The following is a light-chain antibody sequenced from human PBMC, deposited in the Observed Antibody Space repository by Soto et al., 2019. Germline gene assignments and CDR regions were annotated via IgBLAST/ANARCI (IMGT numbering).Light chain of an antibody. V-gene: IGLV7-46*01. CDR1: TGAVTSGHY. CDR2: DTS. CDR3: LLSHSGARM. J-gene: IGLJ7*01. Sequence: QAVVPQEPSRTVSPGGTVTLTCASSTGAVTSGHYPYWFQQKPGQAPRTLIYDTSNKDSWTPARFSGSLLGGKAALTLSGAQPEDEADYFCLLSHSGARMFGGGTQLTVL.